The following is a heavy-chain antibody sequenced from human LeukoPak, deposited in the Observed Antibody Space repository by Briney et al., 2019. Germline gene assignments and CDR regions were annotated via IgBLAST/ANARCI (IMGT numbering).Heavy chain of an antibody. CDR1: GFTFSGFW. Sequence: GGSLRLSCAASGFTFSGFWMSWVRQAPGKGLEWVANIKQDRSENYYVDSVKGRFIISRDNARNSLYLQMNSLRAEDTAMYYCTREDYGVDSWGQGTLVTVAS. J-gene: IGHJ4*02. V-gene: IGHV3-7*01. CDR2: IKQDRSEN. CDR3: TREDYGVDS. D-gene: IGHD3-16*01.